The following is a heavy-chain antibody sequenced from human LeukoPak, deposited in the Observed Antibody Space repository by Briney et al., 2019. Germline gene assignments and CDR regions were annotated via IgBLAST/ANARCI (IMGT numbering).Heavy chain of an antibody. CDR3: ARYGSVVDTAIFDY. CDR1: GYTFTSYA. J-gene: IGHJ4*02. CDR2: INAGNGNT. Sequence: ASVKVSCKASGYTFTSYAMNWVRQAPGQRLEWMGWINAGNGNTKYSQKFQGRVTITRDTSASTAYMELSSLRSEDTAVYYCARYGSVVDTAIFDYWGQGTLVTVSS. D-gene: IGHD5-18*01. V-gene: IGHV1-3*01.